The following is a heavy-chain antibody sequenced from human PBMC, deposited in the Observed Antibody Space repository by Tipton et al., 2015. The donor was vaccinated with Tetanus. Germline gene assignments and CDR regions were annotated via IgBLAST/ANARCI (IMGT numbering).Heavy chain of an antibody. J-gene: IGHJ6*02. CDR1: GFTFSTYW. V-gene: IGHV3-74*01. Sequence: SLRLSCEASGFTFSTYWMHWVRQAPGKGLVWVSRIDSDGSGTTYADSVKGRFTISRDNAKNTLYLQMNSLRAEDTAVYYCVRVLKGAKCSRSSCYGYGMGVWGQGTTVTVSS. CDR2: IDSDGSGT. D-gene: IGHD2-2*01. CDR3: VRVLKGAKCSRSSCYGYGMGV.